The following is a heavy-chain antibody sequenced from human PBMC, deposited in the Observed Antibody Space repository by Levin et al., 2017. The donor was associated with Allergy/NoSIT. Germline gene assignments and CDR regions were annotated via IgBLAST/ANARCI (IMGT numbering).Heavy chain of an antibody. V-gene: IGHV3-23*01. Sequence: GESLKISCAASGFTFSSYAMSWVRQAPGKGLEWVSALTGNGRVTYYADSVRGRFTISRDNSRNTLSLQMNSLRADDTAVYYCAKDWDSGDSLPFDFWGQGLLVTVSS. J-gene: IGHJ4*02. CDR2: LTGNGRVT. CDR1: GFTFSSYA. CDR3: AKDWDSGDSLPFDF. D-gene: IGHD4-17*01.